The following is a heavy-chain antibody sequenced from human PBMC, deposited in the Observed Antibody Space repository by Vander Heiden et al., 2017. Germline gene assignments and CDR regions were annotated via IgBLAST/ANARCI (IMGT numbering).Heavy chain of an antibody. CDR3: AKEGGYFDWLYWFDP. D-gene: IGHD3-9*01. J-gene: IGHJ5*02. Sequence: QVQLVESGGGVVQPGRSLRLSCAASGFSFSRYGMHWVRQAPGKGLEWVAVISYDGSNKYYADSVKGRFTISRDNSKNTLYLQMNSLRAEDTAVYYCAKEGGYFDWLYWFDPWGQGTLVTVSS. V-gene: IGHV3-30*18. CDR1: GFSFSRYG. CDR2: ISYDGSNK.